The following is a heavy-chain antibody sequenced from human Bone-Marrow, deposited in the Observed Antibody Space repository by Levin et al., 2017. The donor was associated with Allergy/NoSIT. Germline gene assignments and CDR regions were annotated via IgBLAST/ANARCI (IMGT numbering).Heavy chain of an antibody. CDR1: GFTFNIYV. J-gene: IGHJ4*02. CDR2: ISGSGRHT. Sequence: GGSLRLSCDASGFTFNIYVFNWVRQTPGKGLEWLSGISGSGRHTYYADSVKGRFTISRDNSINTLYLDMNDLRGEDTAMYYCARREGYNRPFDSWGRGTLVAVSS. CDR3: ARREGYNRPFDS. V-gene: IGHV3-23*01. D-gene: IGHD5-24*01.